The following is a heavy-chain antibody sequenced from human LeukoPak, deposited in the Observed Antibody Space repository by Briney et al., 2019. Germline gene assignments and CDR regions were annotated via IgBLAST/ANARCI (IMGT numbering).Heavy chain of an antibody. CDR2: ISGSGDST. CDR1: GFTFSSYA. V-gene: IGHV3-23*01. Sequence: GGSLRLSCAASGFTFSSYAMSWVRQAPGKGLEWVSAISGSGDSTYYADSVKGRFTISRDNSKNTLYLQMNSLRAEDTAVYYCARVSRAGKYYYGMDVWGQGTTVTVSS. J-gene: IGHJ6*02. CDR3: ARVSRAGKYYYGMDV.